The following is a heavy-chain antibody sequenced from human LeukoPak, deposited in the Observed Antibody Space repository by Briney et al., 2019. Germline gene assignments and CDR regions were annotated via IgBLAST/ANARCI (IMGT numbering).Heavy chain of an antibody. Sequence: KPSETLSLTCTVSGGSISSYYWSWIRQPPGKGLGGIGYIYYSGSTNYNPSLKSRVTISVDTSKNQFSLKLSSVTAADTAVYYCARAPFWAGYLNYWGQGTLVTVSS. D-gene: IGHD3/OR15-3a*01. CDR3: ARAPFWAGYLNY. CDR1: GGSISSYY. CDR2: IYYSGST. J-gene: IGHJ4*02. V-gene: IGHV4-59*01.